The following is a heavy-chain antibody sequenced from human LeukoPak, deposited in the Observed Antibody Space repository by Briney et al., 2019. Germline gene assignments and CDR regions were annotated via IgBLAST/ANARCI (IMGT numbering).Heavy chain of an antibody. J-gene: IGHJ4*02. V-gene: IGHV4-34*01. Sequence: SETLSLTCAVYGGSFSGYYWSWIRQPPGKGLEWIGEINHSGSTNYNPSLKSRVTISVDTSKNQFSLKLSSVTAADTAVYYCARGRVGDIASYYYDSSGYSHFDYWGQGTLVTVSS. CDR2: INHSGST. CDR1: GGSFSGYY. CDR3: ARGRVGDIASYYYDSSGYSHFDY. D-gene: IGHD3-22*01.